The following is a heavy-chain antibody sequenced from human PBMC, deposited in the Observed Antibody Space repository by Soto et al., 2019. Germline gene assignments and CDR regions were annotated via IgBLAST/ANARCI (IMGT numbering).Heavy chain of an antibody. Sequence: GGSLRLSCAASGFTFSSYGMHWVRQAPGKGLEWVAVISYDGSNKYYADSVKGRFTISRDNSKNTLYLQMNSLRAEDTAVYYCAKDWNMYYDFWSGYFDYWGQGTLVTVSS. CDR3: AKDWNMYYDFWSGYFDY. J-gene: IGHJ4*02. CDR1: GFTFSSYG. D-gene: IGHD3-3*01. CDR2: ISYDGSNK. V-gene: IGHV3-30*18.